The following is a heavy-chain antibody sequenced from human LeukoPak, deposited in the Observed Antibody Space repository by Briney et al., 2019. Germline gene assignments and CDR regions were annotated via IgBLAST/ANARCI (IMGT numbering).Heavy chain of an antibody. CDR1: GFTFSSYA. D-gene: IGHD3-3*01. V-gene: IGHV3-23*01. CDR3: ARDYDFWSGYYSPTRGYFGY. CDR2: ISGSGGST. J-gene: IGHJ4*02. Sequence: GGSLRLSCAASGFTFSSYAMSWVRQAPGKGLEWVSAISGSGGSTYYADSVKGRFTISRDNSKNTLYLQMDSLRAEDTAVYYCARDYDFWSGYYSPTRGYFGYWGQGTLVTVSS.